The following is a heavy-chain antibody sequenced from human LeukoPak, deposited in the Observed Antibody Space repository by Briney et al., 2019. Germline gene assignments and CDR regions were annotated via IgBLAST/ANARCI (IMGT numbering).Heavy chain of an antibody. J-gene: IGHJ6*02. CDR1: GYTFTSYG. V-gene: IGHV1-18*01. Sequence: ASVKVSCKASGYTFTSYGISWVRLAPGQGLEWMGWISAYNGNTNYAQKLQGRVTMTTDTSTSTAYMELRSLRSDDTAVYYCARRVTAIGYYYYGMDVWGQGTTVTVSS. D-gene: IGHD2-21*02. CDR3: ARRVTAIGYYYYGMDV. CDR2: ISAYNGNT.